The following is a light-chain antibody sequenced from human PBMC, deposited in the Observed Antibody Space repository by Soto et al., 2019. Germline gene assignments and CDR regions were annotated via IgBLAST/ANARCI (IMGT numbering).Light chain of an antibody. CDR3: QQYGSSPPYT. J-gene: IGKJ2*01. CDR2: GAS. Sequence: EIVLTQSPGTLSLSPGERATLSCRASQSVSSSYLAWYQQKPGQAPRLLIYGASNRATDIPDRFSASGSGTDFTLPISRLEPEDFAVFYCQQYGSSPPYTFGQGTKLEIK. V-gene: IGKV3-20*01. CDR1: QSVSSSY.